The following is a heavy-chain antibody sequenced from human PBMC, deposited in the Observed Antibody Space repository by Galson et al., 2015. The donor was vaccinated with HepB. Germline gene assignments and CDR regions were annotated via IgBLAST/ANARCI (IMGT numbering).Heavy chain of an antibody. V-gene: IGHV5-51*01. CDR2: IYPGDSDN. D-gene: IGHD6-19*01. CDR3: AITYAGASGWYY. CDR1: GYDFITFW. J-gene: IGHJ4*02. Sequence: QSGAEVKKLWESLKIFCRGSGYDFITFWIGCVRQMPGKGLEWMGIIYPGDSDNNYNPPIQDQVTISADSSINTAYLQWSSLKASETAMYYCAITYAGASGWYYWGQGTLVTVSP.